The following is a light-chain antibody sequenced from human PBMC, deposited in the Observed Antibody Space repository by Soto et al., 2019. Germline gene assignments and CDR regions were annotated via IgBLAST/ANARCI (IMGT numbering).Light chain of an antibody. V-gene: IGKV3-11*01. J-gene: IGKJ2*01. CDR3: QQRSNWPPVYT. Sequence: EIVLTQSPATLSLSPGERATLSCRASQSVSSYLAWYQQKPGQAPRLLIYDASNRAPGIPARFSGSGSGTDFTLTISSLEPEDFAVYYCQQRSNWPPVYTFGQGTKLELK. CDR1: QSVSSY. CDR2: DAS.